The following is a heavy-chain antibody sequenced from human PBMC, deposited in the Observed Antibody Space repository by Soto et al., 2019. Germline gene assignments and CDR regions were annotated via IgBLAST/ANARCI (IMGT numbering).Heavy chain of an antibody. Sequence: PVKVSTKASGRTVRSYAISWARQAPGQGLEWMGVIIPIFSTANYAQKFQGRVTMTADESTSTAFMELSSLRSEDTAVYYCAMGWSKTGALDYWGQGTLVNVSS. J-gene: IGHJ4*02. V-gene: IGHV1-69*13. CDR3: AMGWSKTGALDY. D-gene: IGHD3-3*01. CDR1: GRTVRSYA. CDR2: IIPIFSTA.